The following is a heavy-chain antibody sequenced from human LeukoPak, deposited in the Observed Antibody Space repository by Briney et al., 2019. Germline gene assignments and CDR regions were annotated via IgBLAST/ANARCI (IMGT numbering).Heavy chain of an antibody. V-gene: IGHV3-21*01. CDR2: ISSSSSYI. D-gene: IGHD6-19*01. Sequence: GGSLRLSCAASGFTFSSYSMNWVRQAPGKGLEWVSSISSSSSYIYYADSVKGRFTISRDNAKNSLYLQMNSLRAEDTAVYYCARGHTNIAVAGKGFDYWGQGTLVTVSS. CDR3: ARGHTNIAVAGKGFDY. CDR1: GFTFSSYS. J-gene: IGHJ4*02.